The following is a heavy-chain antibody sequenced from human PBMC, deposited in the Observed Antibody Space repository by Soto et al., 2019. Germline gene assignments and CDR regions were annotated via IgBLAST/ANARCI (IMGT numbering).Heavy chain of an antibody. D-gene: IGHD1-26*01. V-gene: IGHV4-59*01. Sequence: ETLSLTCTVSGGSISTYYWSWIRQPPGKGLEWIGYIYYSGSTNYNPSLKSRVTISVDTSKNQFSLKLRSVTGADTAVYYCARRYGGDFDYWGQGTLVTVSS. J-gene: IGHJ4*02. CDR2: IYYSGST. CDR3: ARRYGGDFDY. CDR1: GGSISTYY.